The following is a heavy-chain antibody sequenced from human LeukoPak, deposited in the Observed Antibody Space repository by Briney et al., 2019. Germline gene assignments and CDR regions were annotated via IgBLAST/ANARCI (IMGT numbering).Heavy chain of an antibody. CDR3: ARDLGDGIDY. D-gene: IGHD1-1*01. CDR2: IYYSGST. V-gene: IGHV4-31*03. CDR1: GGSISNGGYY. J-gene: IGHJ4*02. Sequence: SQTLSLTCTVSGGSISNGGYYWSWIRQHPGKGLEWIGYIYYSGSTYYNPSLKSRVAISVDTSKNQFSLKLSSVTAADTAVYYCARDLGDGIDYWGQGTLVTVSS.